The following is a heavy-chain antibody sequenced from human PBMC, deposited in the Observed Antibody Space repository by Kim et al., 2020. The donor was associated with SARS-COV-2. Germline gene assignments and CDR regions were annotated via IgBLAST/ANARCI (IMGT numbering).Heavy chain of an antibody. D-gene: IGHD1-26*01. CDR1: GYTFTTYA. CDR3: ARGHPPIRLISEPCM. J-gene: IGHJ6*01. CDR2: NNTKTGYQ. V-gene: IGHV7-4-1*02. Sequence: ASVKVSCKASGYTFTTYAMNWVRQAPGQGLEWMGWNNTKTGYQTHGQGVQRRLVFPLDTCVSTAYHQNSSLLAEATVVAYRARGHPPIRLISEPCM.